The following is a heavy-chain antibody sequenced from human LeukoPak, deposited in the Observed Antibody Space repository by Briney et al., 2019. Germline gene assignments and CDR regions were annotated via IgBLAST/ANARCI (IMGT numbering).Heavy chain of an antibody. Sequence: GPLRLSCAASGFTFSSYAMSWVRQAPGKGLEWVSAISATGDTTYYADSVKGRFTISRDNSKNTLYLQMNSLRAEDTAVYYCAKDPCSSTSCYGGRDYFDYWGQGTLVTVSS. V-gene: IGHV3-23*01. CDR1: GFTFSSYA. J-gene: IGHJ4*02. CDR2: ISATGDTT. D-gene: IGHD2-2*01. CDR3: AKDPCSSTSCYGGRDYFDY.